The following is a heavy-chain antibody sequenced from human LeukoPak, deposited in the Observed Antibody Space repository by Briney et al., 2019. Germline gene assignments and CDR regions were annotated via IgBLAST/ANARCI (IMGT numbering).Heavy chain of an antibody. V-gene: IGHV1-18*01. CDR3: ARDREQWVPLGALDI. CDR1: GYTFNIYG. D-gene: IGHD6-19*01. J-gene: IGHJ3*02. CDR2: ISPFNGNT. Sequence: ASVKVSCKASGYTFNIYGISWVRQAPGQGLEWIGWISPFNGNTNYAQNLQGRATMTTDTSTSTAYMDLRSLRSDDTAVYYCARDREQWVPLGALDIWGQGTTVTVSS.